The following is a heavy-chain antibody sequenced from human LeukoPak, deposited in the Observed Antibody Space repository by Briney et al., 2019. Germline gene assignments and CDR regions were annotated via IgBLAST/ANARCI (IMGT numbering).Heavy chain of an antibody. D-gene: IGHD3-22*01. CDR3: AKGRYYYDSPFY. V-gene: IGHV3-23*01. J-gene: IGHJ4*02. Sequence: GGSLRLSCAASGFTVSSNYMSWVRQAPGKGLGWVSAISGSGGSTYYADSVKGRFTISRDNSKNTLYLQMNSLRAEDTAVYYCAKGRYYYDSPFYWGQGTLVTVSS. CDR1: GFTVSSNY. CDR2: ISGSGGST.